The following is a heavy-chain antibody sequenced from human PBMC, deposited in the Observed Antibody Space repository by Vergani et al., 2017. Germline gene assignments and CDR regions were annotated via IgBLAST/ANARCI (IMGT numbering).Heavy chain of an antibody. CDR1: GGSISSSSYY. CDR3: AREARSWFGESGYYYGMDV. Sequence: QLQLQESGPGLVKPSETLSLTCTVSGGSISSSSYYWGWIRQPPGKGLEWIGSIYYSGSTYYNPSLKSRVTISVDTSKNQFSLKLSSVTAADTAVYYCAREARSWFGESGYYYGMDVWGQGTTVTVSS. D-gene: IGHD3-10*01. V-gene: IGHV4-39*02. J-gene: IGHJ6*02. CDR2: IYYSGST.